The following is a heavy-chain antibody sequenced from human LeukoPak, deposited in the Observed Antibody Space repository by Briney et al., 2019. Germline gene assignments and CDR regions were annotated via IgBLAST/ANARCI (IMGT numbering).Heavy chain of an antibody. J-gene: IGHJ6*02. CDR1: GFTFSNAW. V-gene: IGHV3-15*01. CDR2: IKSKTDGGTT. D-gene: IGHD4-17*01. Sequence: GGSLRLSCAASGFTFSNAWMSWVRQAPGKGLEWVGRIKSKTDGGTTDYAAPVKGRFTISRDDSKNTLYLQMNSLKTEDTAVYYCTTENDDYGDYALFTYGMDVWGQGTTVTVSS. CDR3: TTENDDYGDYALFTYGMDV.